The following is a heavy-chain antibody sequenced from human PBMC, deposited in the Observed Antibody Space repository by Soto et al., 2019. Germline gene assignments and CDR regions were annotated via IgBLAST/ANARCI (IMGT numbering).Heavy chain of an antibody. Sequence: EVQLLESGGGLVQPGGSLRLSCAASGFTFSSYAMSWVRQAPGKGLEWVSSIDGSGGRTFYADSVKGRFTISRDNSKGTLYLQMNSLRAEDTAVYYCAKYTRALDSWGQGTLVTVSS. D-gene: IGHD2-2*01. CDR1: GFTFSSYA. CDR2: IDGSGGRT. CDR3: AKYTRALDS. V-gene: IGHV3-23*01. J-gene: IGHJ4*02.